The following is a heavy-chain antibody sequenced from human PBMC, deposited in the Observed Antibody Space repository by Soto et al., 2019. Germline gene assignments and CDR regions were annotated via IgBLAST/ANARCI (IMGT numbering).Heavy chain of an antibody. V-gene: IGHV3-15*07. Sequence: EVQLVESGGDLVKPGGSLRLSCAASGFTFNNAWMNWVRQAPGKGLEWVGRLKSKTDGGTIDYAAPVKGRFTISGDDSKNALFLQMNNLKIEDTAVYYCTTTEEVRVFPYYFDYWGQGTLVTVSS. CDR3: TTTEEVRVFPYYFDY. CDR1: GFTFNNAW. D-gene: IGHD2-21*01. CDR2: LKSKTDGGTI. J-gene: IGHJ4*02.